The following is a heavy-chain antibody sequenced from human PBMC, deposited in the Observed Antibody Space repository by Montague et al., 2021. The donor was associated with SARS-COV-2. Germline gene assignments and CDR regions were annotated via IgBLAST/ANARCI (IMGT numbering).Heavy chain of an antibody. J-gene: IGHJ4*02. CDR3: ARAQNICFIANCVNYFDL. Sequence: SETLSLTCEVSGGSIRSYYWSWIRQSQGKGLEWIGYVHYTGSTKYNPSLKTRVTLSLDTPKNHFSLRLNSVTAADTAVYYCARAQNICFIANCVNYFDLWGLGALVSVSS. CDR1: GGSIRSYY. CDR2: VHYTGST. V-gene: IGHV4-59*01. D-gene: IGHD1-1*01.